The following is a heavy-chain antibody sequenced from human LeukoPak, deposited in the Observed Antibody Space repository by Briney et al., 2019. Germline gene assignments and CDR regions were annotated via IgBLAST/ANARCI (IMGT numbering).Heavy chain of an antibody. Sequence: GESLKISCQASGYAFNDYWIVWVRQMPGRGLEWMGSIYPGDSAFRISPSFEGRATMSVDNSITTAFLQWRSLKASDTAMYYCARHTYDILTGYYSISGTWFDRWGQGTLVTVSS. CDR1: GYAFNDYW. CDR3: ARHTYDILTGYYSISGTWFDR. D-gene: IGHD3-9*01. V-gene: IGHV5-51*01. J-gene: IGHJ5*01. CDR2: IYPGDSAF.